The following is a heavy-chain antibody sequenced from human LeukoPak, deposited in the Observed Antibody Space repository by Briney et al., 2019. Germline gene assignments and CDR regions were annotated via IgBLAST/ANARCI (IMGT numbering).Heavy chain of an antibody. CDR1: GFTFSSYS. V-gene: IGHV3-21*01. CDR2: ISSSSSYI. Sequence: GGSLRLSCAASGFTFSSYSMNWVRQAPGKGLEWVSSISSSSSYIYYADSVKGRFTISRDNAKNSLYLQMNSLRAEDTAVYYCARDLSCSSTSCYYYYGMDVWGQGTTVTVSS. J-gene: IGHJ6*02. CDR3: ARDLSCSSTSCYYYYGMDV. D-gene: IGHD2-2*01.